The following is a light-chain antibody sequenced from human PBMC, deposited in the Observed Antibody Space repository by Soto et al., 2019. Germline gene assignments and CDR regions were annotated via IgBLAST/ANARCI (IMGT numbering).Light chain of an antibody. CDR2: EGS. CDR1: SSDFGSYKL. CDR3: CSYAGSNTFV. V-gene: IGLV2-23*03. Sequence: QSALTQPASVSGSPGQSITISCTGTSSDFGSYKLVSWYQQYPGKAPKLMIYEGSKRPSGVSNRFSGSKSGNTASLTISGLQAEDEADYYCCSYAGSNTFVFGGGTKVTVL. J-gene: IGLJ2*01.